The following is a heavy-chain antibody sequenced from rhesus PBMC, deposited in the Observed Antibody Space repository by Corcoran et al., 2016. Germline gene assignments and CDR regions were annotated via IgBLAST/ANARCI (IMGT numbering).Heavy chain of an antibody. V-gene: IGHV4-65*01. CDR1: GGSISSSNW. Sequence: QVQLQESGPGLVKPSETLSLTCAVSGGSISSSNWWSWIRQPPGKGLEWIGYISGSSGSTYYNPSLKSRVTISPDTSKNQFSLKLSSVTAADTAVYYCARDIPRIAAGRSAFDFWGQGLRVTVSS. D-gene: IGHD6-13*01. J-gene: IGHJ3*01. CDR2: ISGSSGST. CDR3: ARDIPRIAAGRSAFDF.